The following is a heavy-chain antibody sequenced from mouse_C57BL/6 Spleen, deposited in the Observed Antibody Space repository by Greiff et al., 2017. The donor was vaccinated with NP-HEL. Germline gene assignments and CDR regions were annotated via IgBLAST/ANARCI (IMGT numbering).Heavy chain of an antibody. Sequence: QVQLQQSGPELVKPGASVKISCKASGYAFSSSWMNWVTQRPGKGLEWIGRIYPGDGDTNYNGKFKGKATLTADKSSSTAYRQRSSLKSEDSVFYFCAKGYDRNPYYAMDDWGQGTSVTVSS. CDR1: GYAFSSSW. CDR3: AKGYDRNPYYAMDD. D-gene: IGHD2-14*01. CDR2: IYPGDGDT. J-gene: IGHJ4*01. V-gene: IGHV1-82*01.